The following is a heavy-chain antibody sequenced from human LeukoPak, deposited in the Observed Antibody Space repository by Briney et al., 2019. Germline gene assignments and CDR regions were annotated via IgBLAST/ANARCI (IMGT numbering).Heavy chain of an antibody. V-gene: IGHV4-59*12. D-gene: IGHD2-2*01. J-gene: IGHJ6*03. Sequence: PSETLSLTCTVSGGSISSYYWSWIRQPPGKGLEWIGYIYYSGSTNYNPSLKSRVTMSVDTSKNQFSLKLSSVTAADTAVYYCARMSHCSSTSCYSDYYYYYMDVWGKGTTVTVSS. CDR2: IYYSGST. CDR3: ARMSHCSSTSCYSDYYYYYMDV. CDR1: GGSISSYY.